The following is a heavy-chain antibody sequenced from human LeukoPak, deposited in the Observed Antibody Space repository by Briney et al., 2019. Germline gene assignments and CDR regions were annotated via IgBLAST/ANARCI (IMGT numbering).Heavy chain of an antibody. D-gene: IGHD6-13*01. CDR1: GFTFSSYW. CDR2: INSDGSSI. V-gene: IGHV3-74*01. J-gene: IGHJ4*02. CDR3: ARGPPISSVAAAAKSSGYFDY. Sequence: GGSLRLSCAASGFTFSSYWVHWVRQAPGKGLVWVSRINSDGSSISYADSVKGRFTISRDNAKNTLYLQMNSLRAEDTAVYYCARGPPISSVAAAAKSSGYFDYWGQGTLVTVSS.